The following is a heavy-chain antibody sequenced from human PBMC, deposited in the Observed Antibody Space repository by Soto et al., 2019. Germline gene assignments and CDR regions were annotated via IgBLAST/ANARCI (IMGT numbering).Heavy chain of an antibody. D-gene: IGHD3-10*01. V-gene: IGHV3-7*04. CDR3: ARATGADKEDY. CDR1: GFIFSRYW. Sequence: GGARRLSCSASGFIFSRYWMSGLRQAPGKGLEWVASMNEYGSERYYVDSVKGRFTISRDNAKNSLYLQMNSLRAEDTAVYYCARATGADKEDYWGQGPLATVSS. J-gene: IGHJ4*02. CDR2: MNEYGSER.